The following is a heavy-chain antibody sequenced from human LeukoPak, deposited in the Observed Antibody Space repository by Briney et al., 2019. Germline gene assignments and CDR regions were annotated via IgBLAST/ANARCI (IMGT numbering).Heavy chain of an antibody. CDR1: GGSVSSSTYY. CDR3: ARDRVRGNSNPFFDY. D-gene: IGHD4-11*01. V-gene: IGHV4-61*01. J-gene: IGHJ4*02. Sequence: PSETLSLTCTVSGGSVSSSTYYWSWIRQPPGKGLEWIGYIYYSGSTNYNPSLKSRVTISVDTSKNQFSLKLNSVTAADTAVYYCARDRVRGNSNPFFDYWGQGTLVTVSS. CDR2: IYYSGST.